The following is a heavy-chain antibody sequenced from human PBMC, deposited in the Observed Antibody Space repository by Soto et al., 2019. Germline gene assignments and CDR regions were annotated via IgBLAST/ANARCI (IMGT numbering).Heavy chain of an antibody. CDR1: RYSFTGYY. D-gene: IGHD2-2*01. CDR2: INPNSGGT. Sequence: ASVRVSCKASRYSFTGYYMHWGRDAPGQGLEWMGWINPNSGGTNYAQKFQGWVTMTRDTSISTAYMELSRLRSDDTAVYYCARGYCSGTSCYDHYYYYYGMDVWGQGTTVTVSS. CDR3: ARGYCSGTSCYDHYYYYYGMDV. V-gene: IGHV1-2*04. J-gene: IGHJ6*02.